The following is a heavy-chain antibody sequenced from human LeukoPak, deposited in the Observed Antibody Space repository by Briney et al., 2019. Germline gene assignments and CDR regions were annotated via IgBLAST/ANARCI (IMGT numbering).Heavy chain of an antibody. V-gene: IGHV3-11*01. CDR1: GFTFSDYY. D-gene: IGHD2-2*01. CDR2: ISSRGSTI. CDR3: AREGGLGYCSSTSCRYYGMDV. J-gene: IGHJ6*02. Sequence: GGSLRLSCAASGFTFSDYYMSWIRQAPGKGLEWVSYISSRGSTIYYADSVKGRFTISRDNAKNSLYLQMNSLRAEDTAVYYCAREGGLGYCSSTSCRYYGMDVWGQGTTVTVSS.